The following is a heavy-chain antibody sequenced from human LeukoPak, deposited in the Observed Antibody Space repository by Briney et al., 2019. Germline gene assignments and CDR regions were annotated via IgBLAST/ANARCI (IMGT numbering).Heavy chain of an antibody. Sequence: ASVKVSCKTSGYTFTSHDINWVRQAPGQGLEWMGRISAYNGYTNYGRRFQGRVTMTTDTSTNTAYMELRTLRSDDTAVYYCARGRSTGYPYYFEYWGQGTLVTVSS. CDR1: GYTFTSHD. D-gene: IGHD5-12*01. J-gene: IGHJ4*02. CDR3: ARGRSTGYPYYFEY. CDR2: ISAYNGYT. V-gene: IGHV1-18*01.